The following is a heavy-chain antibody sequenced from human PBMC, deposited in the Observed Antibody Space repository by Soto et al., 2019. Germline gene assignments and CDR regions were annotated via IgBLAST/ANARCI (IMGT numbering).Heavy chain of an antibody. Sequence: EVQLVESGGGLVKPGGSLRLSCAASGFTFSSYSMNWVRQAPGKGLEWVSSISSSSSYIYYADSVKGRFTISRDNAKNSLYLRMTSLRDADTAVYYCAIEREVVTTNTFDYWGQGTLVTVSS. CDR3: AIEREVVTTNTFDY. J-gene: IGHJ4*02. D-gene: IGHD2-21*02. CDR2: ISSSSSYI. V-gene: IGHV3-21*01. CDR1: GFTFSSYS.